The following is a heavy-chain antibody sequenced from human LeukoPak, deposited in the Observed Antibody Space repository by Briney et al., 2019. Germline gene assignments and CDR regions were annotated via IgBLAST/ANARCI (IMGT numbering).Heavy chain of an antibody. D-gene: IGHD3-16*01. CDR3: ARVKGGGWYFDY. CDR1: GGSISNHIYY. V-gene: IGHV4-39*07. Sequence: SETLSLTCTVSGGSISNHIYYWGWLRQPPGKGLEWIGSIYYSGSTYYNPSLKSRVTISLDTSKNQFSLKLSSVTAADTAVYYCARVKGGGWYFDYWGQGTLVTVSS. CDR2: IYYSGST. J-gene: IGHJ4*02.